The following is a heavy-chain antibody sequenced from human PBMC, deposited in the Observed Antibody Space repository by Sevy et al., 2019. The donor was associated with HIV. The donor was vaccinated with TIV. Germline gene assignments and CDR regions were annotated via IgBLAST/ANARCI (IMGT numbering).Heavy chain of an antibody. Sequence: ASVKVSCKASGYTFTGYYMHWVRQAPGQGLEWMGWINPNSGGTNYAQKFQGRVTMTRDTSISTAYMELSRLRSDDTAVYYCARRASGSYQEAFDIWGQGTMVTVSS. CDR3: ARRASGSYQEAFDI. D-gene: IGHD1-26*01. J-gene: IGHJ3*02. CDR2: INPNSGGT. CDR1: GYTFTGYY. V-gene: IGHV1-2*02.